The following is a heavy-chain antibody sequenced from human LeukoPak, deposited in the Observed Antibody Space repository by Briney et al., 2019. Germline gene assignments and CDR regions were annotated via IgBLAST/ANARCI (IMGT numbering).Heavy chain of an antibody. Sequence: GASVKVSCKTSGFSFTSYAISWVRQAPGQGLEWMGWIIPYNGNTNYAQKLRGRVTMTTDTSTSTTYMELRSLTSDDTAVYYCARDLYCSVTSCPRLGLFDSWGQGSLVTVTS. CDR3: ARDLYCSVTSCPRLGLFDS. D-gene: IGHD2-2*01. CDR2: IIPYNGNT. J-gene: IGHJ4*02. CDR1: GFSFTSYA. V-gene: IGHV1-18*01.